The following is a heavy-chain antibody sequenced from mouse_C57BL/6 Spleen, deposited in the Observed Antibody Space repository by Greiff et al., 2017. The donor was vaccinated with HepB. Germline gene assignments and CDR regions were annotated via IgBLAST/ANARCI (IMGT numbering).Heavy chain of an antibody. CDR1: GYTFTGYW. J-gene: IGHJ4*01. V-gene: IGHV1-55*01. D-gene: IGHD2-4*01. CDR2: IYPGSGSI. CDR3: ASGGDPYEYDEEDMDY. Sequence: QVQLQQPGAELVKPGASVKLSCKASGYTFTGYWITWVKQRPGQGLEWIGDIYPGSGSINYNEKFKCKATLTVDTSSITAYMQLSSLTFEDSAVYYCASGGDPYEYDEEDMDYWGQGTSVTVSS.